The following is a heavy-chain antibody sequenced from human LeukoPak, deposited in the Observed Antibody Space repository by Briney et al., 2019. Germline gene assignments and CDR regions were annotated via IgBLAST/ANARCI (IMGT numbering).Heavy chain of an antibody. CDR3: ARAYCRSTNCCYPS. D-gene: IGHD2-2*01. V-gene: IGHV3-74*03. CDR2: INTDGTST. Sequence: PGGSLRLSCAASGFTFSNYWMFWVRQVPGKGLVWVSRINTDGTSTTYADSVKDRFTISRDNAQNSLSLQMNILRPQDTAVYYCARAYCRSTNCCYPSWGQGTLVTVSS. CDR1: GFTFSNYW. J-gene: IGHJ5*02.